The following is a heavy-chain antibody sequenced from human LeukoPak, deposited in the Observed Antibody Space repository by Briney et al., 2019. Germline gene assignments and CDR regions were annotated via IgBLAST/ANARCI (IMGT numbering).Heavy chain of an antibody. CDR1: GFTFSTFD. CDR2: INHSGST. J-gene: IGHJ4*02. D-gene: IGHD6-19*01. CDR3: ARGLPYSSGWYGGRVAYYFDY. Sequence: GSLRLSCAASGFTFSTFDMNWIRQPPGKGLEWIGEINHSGSTNYNPSLKSRVTISVDTSKNQFSLKLSSVTAADTAVYYCARGLPYSSGWYGGRVAYYFDYWGQGTLVTVSS. V-gene: IGHV4-34*01.